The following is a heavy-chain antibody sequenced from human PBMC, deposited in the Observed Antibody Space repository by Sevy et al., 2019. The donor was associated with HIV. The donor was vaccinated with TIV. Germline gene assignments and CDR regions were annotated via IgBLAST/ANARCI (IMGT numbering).Heavy chain of an antibody. Sequence: GSLRLSCAASGFAFSNYYAMHWVRQAPGKGLEWVALISFDESDKYYADSVKGRFTISRDNFKNTLYLQMNSLTTEDTAVYYCARPRANYVDHYFFFAMDVWGQGTTVTVSS. V-gene: IGHV3-30*04. CDR3: ARPRANYVDHYFFFAMDV. J-gene: IGHJ6*02. CDR1: GFAFSNYYA. CDR2: ISFDESDK. D-gene: IGHD1-7*01.